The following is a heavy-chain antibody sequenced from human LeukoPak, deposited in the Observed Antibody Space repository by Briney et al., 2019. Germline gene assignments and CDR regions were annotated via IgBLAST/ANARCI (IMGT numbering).Heavy chain of an antibody. CDR1: GFMFSHYN. Sequence: GGSLRLSCAASGFMFSHYNMHWVRQAPGKGLEWVAVISYDGSNKYYADSVKGRFTISRDNSKNTLYLQMNSLRAEDTAVYYCAKDLNYYDFWSGYYDYWGQGTLVTVSS. J-gene: IGHJ4*02. CDR3: AKDLNYYDFWSGYYDY. D-gene: IGHD3-3*01. V-gene: IGHV3-30*19. CDR2: ISYDGSNK.